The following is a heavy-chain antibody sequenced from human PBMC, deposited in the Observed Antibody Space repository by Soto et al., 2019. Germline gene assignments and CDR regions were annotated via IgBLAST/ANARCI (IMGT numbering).Heavy chain of an antibody. CDR3: ARGGITMVRGDFYFDY. CDR2: ISSSSSYI. V-gene: IGHV3-21*01. Sequence: EVQLVESGGGLVKPGGSLRLSCAASGFTFSSYSMNWVRQAPGKGLEWVSSISSSSSYIYYADSVKGRFTISRDNAKNSLYLQMNSLRAEDTAVYYCARGGITMVRGDFYFDYWGQGTLVTVSS. D-gene: IGHD3-10*01. J-gene: IGHJ4*02. CDR1: GFTFSSYS.